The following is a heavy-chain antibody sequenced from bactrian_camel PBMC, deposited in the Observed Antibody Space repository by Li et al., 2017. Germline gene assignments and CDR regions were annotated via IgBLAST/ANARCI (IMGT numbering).Heavy chain of an antibody. Sequence: VQLVESGGGSVQAGGSLRLSCVASEYAAYMAWFRQAPGKRGEGVALLDRDGTTSYADSVKGRFTISEDNVKKTLHLQMDVLKPEDTAMYYCAASEDCSGGYVRSNWDFGYLGHGTQVTVS. J-gene: IGHJ6*01. CDR3: AASEDCSGGYVRSNWDFGY. CDR1: EYAAYM. D-gene: IGHD2*01. V-gene: IGHV3S53*01. CDR2: LDRDGTT.